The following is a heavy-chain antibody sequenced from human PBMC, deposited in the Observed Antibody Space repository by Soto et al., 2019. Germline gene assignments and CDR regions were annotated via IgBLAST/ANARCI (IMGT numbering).Heavy chain of an antibody. CDR3: ARAVLHYYDSSGYRYYFDY. D-gene: IGHD3-22*01. J-gene: IGHJ4*02. CDR2: IIPIFGTA. Sequence: ASVKVSCKASGGTFSSYAISWVRQAPGQGLEWMGGIIPIFGTANYAQKFQGRVTITADESTSTAYMELSSLRSEDTAVYYCARAVLHYYDSSGYRYYFDYWGQGTLVTVSS. V-gene: IGHV1-69*13. CDR1: GGTFSSYA.